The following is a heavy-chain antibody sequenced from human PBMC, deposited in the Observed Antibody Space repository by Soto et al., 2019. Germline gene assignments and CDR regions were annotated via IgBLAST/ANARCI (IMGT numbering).Heavy chain of an antibody. V-gene: IGHV3-7*03. CDR2: KKQVGSEK. Sequence: WGSLSDPCALARYTISSHCMSWLRQAPGKGLEWVASKKQVGSEKYYVDSVKGRFTISRDNAKNSLYLQMNSLRAEDTAVYYCARDGSQLRYFDWLSRPFDYWGQGTLVTVSS. J-gene: IGHJ4*02. D-gene: IGHD3-9*01. CDR3: ARDGSQLRYFDWLSRPFDY. CDR1: RYTISSHC.